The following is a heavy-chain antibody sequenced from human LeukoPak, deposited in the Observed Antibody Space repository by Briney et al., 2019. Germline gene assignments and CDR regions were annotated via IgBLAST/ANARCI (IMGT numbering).Heavy chain of an antibody. D-gene: IGHD6-13*01. CDR3: ARIKRENIAAAGTVDY. J-gene: IGHJ4*02. V-gene: IGHV3-66*01. CDR2: IYSGGST. Sequence: GGSLRLSCAASGFTISSNYMSWVRQAPGKGLEWVSVIYSGGSTYYADSVKGRFTISRDNSKNTLYLQMNSLRAEDTAVYYCARIKRENIAAAGTVDYWGQGTLVTVSS. CDR1: GFTISSNY.